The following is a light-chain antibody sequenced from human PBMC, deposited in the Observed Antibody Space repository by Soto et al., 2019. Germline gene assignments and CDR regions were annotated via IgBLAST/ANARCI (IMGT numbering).Light chain of an antibody. J-gene: IGKJ1*01. CDR1: QGISSH. Sequence: VIWMTQSPSLLSASTGDRVTISCRISQGISSHLAWYQQRPGKAPDLLIYDASTLQSGVPSRFSGSGSGTDFTLTISFLQSEDGGTYYCQQYHVFPWTLGQGTKGDMK. V-gene: IGKV1D-8*01. CDR3: QQYHVFPWT. CDR2: DAS.